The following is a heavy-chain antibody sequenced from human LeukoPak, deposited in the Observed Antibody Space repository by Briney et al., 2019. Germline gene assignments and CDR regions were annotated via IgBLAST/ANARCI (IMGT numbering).Heavy chain of an antibody. V-gene: IGHV3-11*06. CDR3: ARDFRKDYYGSGSYYNDYYYGMDV. Sequence: GGSLRLSCAASGFTFSDYYMSWIRQAPGKGLEWVSYISSSSSYTNYADSVKGRFTISRDNAKNSLYLQMNSLRAEDTAVYYCARDFRKDYYGSGSYYNDYYYGMDVWGQGTTVTVSS. D-gene: IGHD3-10*01. J-gene: IGHJ6*02. CDR1: GFTFSDYY. CDR2: ISSSSSYT.